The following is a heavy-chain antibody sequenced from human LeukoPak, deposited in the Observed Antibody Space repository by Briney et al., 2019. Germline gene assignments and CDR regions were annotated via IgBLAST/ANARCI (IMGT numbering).Heavy chain of an antibody. V-gene: IGHV3-23*01. D-gene: IGHD6-13*01. J-gene: IGHJ4*02. CDR3: AKDRGYSSSWPDY. Sequence: GGSLRLSCAASGFTFSSYGMSWVRQAPGKGLEWVSAISGSGGSTYYADSVKGRFTISRDNSKNTLYLQMNSLRAEDTAVYYCAKDRGYSSSWPDYWGQGTLVTVSS. CDR1: GFTFSSYG. CDR2: ISGSGGST.